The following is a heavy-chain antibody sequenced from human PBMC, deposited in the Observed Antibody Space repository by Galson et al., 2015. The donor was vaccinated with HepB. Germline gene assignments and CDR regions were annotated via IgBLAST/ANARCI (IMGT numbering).Heavy chain of an antibody. J-gene: IGHJ5*02. Sequence: SVKVSCKASGSSLTNYDINWVRQASGQGLEWMGWMSPKNGNTGSAQKFQGRFTMTRNTSINTVYMELSSLRSEDTAVYYCARDYGGNSGWFDPWGQGTLVTVSS. V-gene: IGHV1-8*01. D-gene: IGHD4/OR15-4a*01. CDR3: ARDYGGNSGWFDP. CDR1: GSSLTNYD. CDR2: MSPKNGNT.